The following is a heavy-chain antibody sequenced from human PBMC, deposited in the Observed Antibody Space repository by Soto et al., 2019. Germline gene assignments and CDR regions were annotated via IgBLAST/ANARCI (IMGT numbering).Heavy chain of an antibody. CDR3: ARGPQYCSSTTCFSGVTWFDP. Sequence: GASVKVSCKASGYTFTSYGISWVRQAPGQGLEWMGWISSYNGNTNYAQKVQGRVIMTTDTSTSTTYMELRSLRSDDTAVYYCARGPQYCSSTTCFSGVTWFDPWGQGTLVTVSS. CDR2: ISSYNGNT. CDR1: GYTFTSYG. D-gene: IGHD2-2*01. J-gene: IGHJ5*02. V-gene: IGHV1-18*04.